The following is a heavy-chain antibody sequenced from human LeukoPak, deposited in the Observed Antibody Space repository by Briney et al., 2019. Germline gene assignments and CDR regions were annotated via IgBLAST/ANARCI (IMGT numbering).Heavy chain of an antibody. J-gene: IGHJ4*02. V-gene: IGHV1-69*05. CDR1: GGTFSSYA. CDR3: ARGGYSSSGVDY. D-gene: IGHD6-6*01. Sequence: GASVKVSCKASGGTFSSYAISWVRQAPGQGLEWMGGIIPIFGTANYAQKFQGRVTITTDESTSTAYMELSSLRSEDTAVYYCARGGYSSSGVDYWGQGTLVTVSS. CDR2: IIPIFGTA.